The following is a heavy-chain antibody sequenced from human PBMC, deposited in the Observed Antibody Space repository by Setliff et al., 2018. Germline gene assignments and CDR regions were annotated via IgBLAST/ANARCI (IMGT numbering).Heavy chain of an antibody. CDR1: GYTFTNYA. J-gene: IGHJ4*02. D-gene: IGHD2-2*01. Sequence: ASVKVSCKASGYTFTNYAINWVRQAPGQGLEWVGWISAYSGNTYYAQKFQGRVTMTTDTSTATAYLELRSLRSDDTAVYYCSRLVRYCTRTSCQGASGEDYWGQGTLVTVS. CDR3: SRLVRYCTRTSCQGASGEDY. CDR2: ISAYSGNT. V-gene: IGHV1-18*01.